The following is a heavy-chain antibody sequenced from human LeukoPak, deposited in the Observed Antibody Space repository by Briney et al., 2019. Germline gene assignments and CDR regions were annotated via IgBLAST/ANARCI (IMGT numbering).Heavy chain of an antibody. J-gene: IGHJ4*02. Sequence: PSETLSLTCTVSGGSISSYYWSWIRQPPGKGLEWIGYIYYSGSTYYNPSLKSRVTISVDTSKNQFSLKLSSVTAADTAVYYCARTIAAALVFDYWGQGTLVTDSP. CDR2: IYYSGST. CDR1: GGSISSYY. V-gene: IGHV4-59*06. D-gene: IGHD6-13*01. CDR3: ARTIAAALVFDY.